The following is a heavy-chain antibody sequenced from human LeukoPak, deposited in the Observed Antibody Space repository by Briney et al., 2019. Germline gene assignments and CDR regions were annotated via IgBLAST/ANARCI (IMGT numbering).Heavy chain of an antibody. V-gene: IGHV1-46*01. D-gene: IGHD3-22*01. CDR3: AREVGSNYYDSSGYYKKYFDL. J-gene: IGHJ2*01. CDR1: GYTFTSYY. CDR2: INPSGGST. Sequence: ASVKVSCKASGYTFTSYYMHWVRQAPGQGLEWMRIINPSGGSTSYAQKFQGRVTMTRDTSTSTVYMELSSLRSEDTAVYYCAREVGSNYYDSSGYYKKYFDLWGRGTLVTVSS.